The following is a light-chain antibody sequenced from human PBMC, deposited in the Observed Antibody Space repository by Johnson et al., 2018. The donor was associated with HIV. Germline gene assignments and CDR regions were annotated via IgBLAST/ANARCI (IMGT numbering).Light chain of an antibody. CDR3: GTWDSSLSASV. V-gene: IGLV1-51*02. CDR1: SSDMGHYA. CDR2: ENN. J-gene: IGLJ1*01. Sequence: QSVLTQPPSVSAAPGQKVTISCSGSSSDMGHYAVSWYQELPGTAPKLLIYENNKRPSGIPDRFSGSKSGTSATLGITGLQTGDEADYYCGTWDSSLSASVFGTGTKVTVL.